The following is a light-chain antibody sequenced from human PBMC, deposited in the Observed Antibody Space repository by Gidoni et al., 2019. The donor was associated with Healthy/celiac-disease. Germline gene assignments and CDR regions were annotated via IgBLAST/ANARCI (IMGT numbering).Light chain of an antibody. CDR3: QQSYSTPLT. CDR2: AAS. J-gene: IGKJ4*01. Sequence: DIQMPQSPSSLSASVGDRVTITCRESQSISSYLNWYKQKPGKDPKLLIYAASSLQSGVPSRFSGSGSGTYFTLTISSLQPEDFATYYCQQSYSTPLTFGGGTKVEIK. CDR1: QSISSY. V-gene: IGKV1-39*01.